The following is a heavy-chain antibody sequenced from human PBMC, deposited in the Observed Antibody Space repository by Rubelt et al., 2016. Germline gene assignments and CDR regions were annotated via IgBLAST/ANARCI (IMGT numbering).Heavy chain of an antibody. J-gene: IGHJ4*02. V-gene: IGHV3-30*02. CDR1: GLTFGSYA. Sequence: GGSLRLSCAASGLTFGSYAIHWVRQAPGRGLEWLAFIRNDGSNEYYADSVKGRFTISRDNSKNTLYLQMNSLRVEDTAVYYCAPPISGYSSGWYVYWGQGTLVTVSS. D-gene: IGHD6-19*01. CDR2: IRNDGSNE. CDR3: APPISGYSSGWYVY.